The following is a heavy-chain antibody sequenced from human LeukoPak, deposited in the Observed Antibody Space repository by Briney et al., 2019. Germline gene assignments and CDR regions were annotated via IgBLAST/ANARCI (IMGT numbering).Heavy chain of an antibody. Sequence: HPGGSLRLSCAASGFTFSSYAMSWVRQAPGKGLEWVSAISGSGGSTYYADSVKGRFTISRDNSKNTLYLQMNSLRAEDTAVYYCAKGYYYDSGGYYPDAFDIWGQGTMVTVSS. CDR3: AKGYYYDSGGYYPDAFDI. V-gene: IGHV3-23*01. D-gene: IGHD3-22*01. J-gene: IGHJ3*02. CDR1: GFTFSSYA. CDR2: ISGSGGST.